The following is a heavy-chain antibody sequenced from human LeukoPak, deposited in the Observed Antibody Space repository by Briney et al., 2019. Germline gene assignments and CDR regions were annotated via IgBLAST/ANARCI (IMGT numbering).Heavy chain of an antibody. CDR3: GRVGAYYGSGSYSDY. D-gene: IGHD3-10*01. CDR1: GFTFSSYW. J-gene: IGHJ4*02. CDR2: INQDGSEK. Sequence: GGSLRLSCAASGFTFSSYWMSWVRQAPGKGLEWVAIINQDGSEKYYVDSVKGRFTISRDNAKKSLYLQMNSLRAEDTAVYYCGRVGAYYGSGSYSDYWGQGTLVTVSS. V-gene: IGHV3-7*01.